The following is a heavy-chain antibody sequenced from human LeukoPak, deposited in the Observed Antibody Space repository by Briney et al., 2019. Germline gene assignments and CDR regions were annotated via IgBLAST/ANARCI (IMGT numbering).Heavy chain of an antibody. V-gene: IGHV3-23*01. CDR3: GKDPNGNFIGAFDF. D-gene: IGHD4-23*01. Sequence: PGGSLRLSCAASRFAFHNYAMTWIRQEPERGLEWVSSISVDGGDIKYTDSAKGRFTISRDNSKGTLYLQMDSLRVEDTAVYYCGKDPNGNFIGAFDFWGQGTMVTVSS. CDR2: ISVDGGDI. CDR1: RFAFHNYA. J-gene: IGHJ3*01.